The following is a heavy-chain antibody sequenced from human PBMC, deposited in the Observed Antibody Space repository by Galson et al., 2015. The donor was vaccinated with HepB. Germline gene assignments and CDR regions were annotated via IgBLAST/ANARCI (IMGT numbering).Heavy chain of an antibody. CDR1: GGSISSYY. CDR2: IYYSGST. CDR3: ARDRITGSAFDI. J-gene: IGHJ3*02. Sequence: ETLSLTCTVSGGSISSYYWSWIRQPPGKGLEWIGYIYYSGSTNYNPSLKSRVTISVDTSKNQFSLKLSSVTAADTAVYYCARDRITGSAFDIWGQGTMVTVSS. D-gene: IGHD1-20*01. V-gene: IGHV4-59*01.